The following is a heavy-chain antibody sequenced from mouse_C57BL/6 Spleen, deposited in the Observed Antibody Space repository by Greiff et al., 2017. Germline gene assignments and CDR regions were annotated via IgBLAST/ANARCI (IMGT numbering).Heavy chain of an antibody. CDR1: GYTFTSYW. V-gene: IGHV1-72*01. CDR3: ASQYYWSSYAVAY. Sequence: VKLQQPGAELVKPGASVKLSCKASGYTFTSYWMHWVKQRPGRGLEWIGRIGPNSGGTKYNEKFKSKATLTVDKPSSTAYMQLSNLTSEDSAVYYCASQYYWSSYAVAYWGQGTLVTVSA. CDR2: IGPNSGGT. J-gene: IGHJ3*01. D-gene: IGHD1-1*01.